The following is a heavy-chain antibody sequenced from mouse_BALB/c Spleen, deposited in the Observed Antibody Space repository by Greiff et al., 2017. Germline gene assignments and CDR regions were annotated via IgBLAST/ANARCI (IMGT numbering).Heavy chain of an antibody. V-gene: IGHV1S81*02. CDR3: TRWGGYDAYYYAMDY. J-gene: IGHJ4*01. D-gene: IGHD2-14*01. Sequence: VQLQQSGAELVKPGASVKLSCKASGYTFTSYYMYWVKQRPGQGLEWIGEINPSNGGTNFNEKFKSKATLTVDKSSSTAYMQLSSLTSEDSAVYYCTRWGGYDAYYYAMDYWGQGTSVTVSS. CDR1: GYTFTSYY. CDR2: INPSNGGT.